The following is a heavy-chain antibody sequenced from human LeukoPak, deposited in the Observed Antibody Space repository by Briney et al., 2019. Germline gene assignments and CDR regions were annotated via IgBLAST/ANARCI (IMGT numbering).Heavy chain of an antibody. J-gene: IGHJ4*02. D-gene: IGHD4-23*01. CDR3: ASSTTVVRVDY. CDR2: IYYSGST. Sequence: SETLSLTCTVSGGSTSSYYWSWIRQPPGKGLEWIGYIYYSGSTNYNPSLKSRVTISVDASKSQFSLKLSSVTAADTAVYYCASSTTVVRVDYWGQGTLVTVSS. CDR1: GGSTSSYY. V-gene: IGHV4-59*01.